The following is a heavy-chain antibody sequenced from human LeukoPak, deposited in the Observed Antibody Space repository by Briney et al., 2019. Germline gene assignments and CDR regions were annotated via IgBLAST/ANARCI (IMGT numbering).Heavy chain of an antibody. CDR2: MYYSGST. Sequence: PSETLSLTCTVSGGSISSSTYYWGWIRQPPGKGLEWIGSMYYSGSTYYNPSLKSRVTISVDTSKNQFSLRLSSVTAADTATYFCARGSYIISSGYYRPFDNWGQGIRVIVSS. CDR3: ARGSYIISSGYYRPFDN. D-gene: IGHD3-3*01. CDR1: GGSISSSTYY. V-gene: IGHV4-39*01. J-gene: IGHJ4*02.